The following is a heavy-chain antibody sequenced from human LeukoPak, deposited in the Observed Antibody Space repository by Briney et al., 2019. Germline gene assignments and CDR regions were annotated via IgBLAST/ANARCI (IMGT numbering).Heavy chain of an antibody. CDR3: ARGAHSGGWYPVASPLNGMDV. Sequence: GGSLRLSCAASGFTFSSYWMSWVRQDPGKGLEWVANIKQDGSEKYYVDSVKGRFTFSRDNAKNSLYLQMNTLRAEDTAVYYCARGAHSGGWYPVASPLNGMDVWGQGTTVTVSS. CDR2: IKQDGSEK. CDR1: GFTFSSYW. D-gene: IGHD6-19*01. J-gene: IGHJ6*02. V-gene: IGHV3-7*01.